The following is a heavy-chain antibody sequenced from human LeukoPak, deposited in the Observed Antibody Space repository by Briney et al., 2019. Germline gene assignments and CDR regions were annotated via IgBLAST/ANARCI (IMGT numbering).Heavy chain of an antibody. CDR1: GFVFSNYA. J-gene: IGHJ4*02. CDR2: IIGRADST. V-gene: IGHV3-23*01. D-gene: IGHD4-17*01. Sequence: GGSLRLSCAASGFVFSNYAMIWVRQAPGRGREGVSTIIGRADSTYSADSVRGRFTIHRDSYKTTLSLQMDSPRAEDTAVYYCARSPLIRESYGDKIVKFDYWGQGTLVTVSS. CDR3: ARSPLIRESYGDKIVKFDY.